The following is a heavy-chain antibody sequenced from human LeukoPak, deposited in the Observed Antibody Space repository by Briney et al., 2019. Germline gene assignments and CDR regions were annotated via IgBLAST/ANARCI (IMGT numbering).Heavy chain of an antibody. J-gene: IGHJ6*02. CDR3: ARDVLRFLEWLSPYYYYYGMDV. CDR1: GFTFSSYS. CDR2: ISSSSSYI. V-gene: IGHV3-21*01. D-gene: IGHD3-3*01. Sequence: GSLRLSCAASGFTFSSYSMNWVRQAPGKGLEWVSSISSSSSYIYYADSVKGRFTISRDNAKNSLYLQMNSLRAEDTAVYYCARDVLRFLEWLSPYYYYYGMDVWGQGTTVIVSS.